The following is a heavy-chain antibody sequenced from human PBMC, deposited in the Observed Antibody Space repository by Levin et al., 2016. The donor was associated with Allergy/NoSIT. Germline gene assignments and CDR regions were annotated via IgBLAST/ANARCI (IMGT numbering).Heavy chain of an antibody. D-gene: IGHD3-22*01. CDR1: GFTFSSYS. Sequence: ETLSLTCAASGFTFSSYSMNWVRQAPGKGLEWVSSISSSSSYIYYADSVKGRFTISRDNAKNSLYLQMNSLRAEDTAVYYCAREYYYDSSGYTYDYWGQGTLVTVSS. CDR2: ISSSSSYI. CDR3: AREYYYDSSGYTYDY. J-gene: IGHJ4*02. V-gene: IGHV3-21*01.